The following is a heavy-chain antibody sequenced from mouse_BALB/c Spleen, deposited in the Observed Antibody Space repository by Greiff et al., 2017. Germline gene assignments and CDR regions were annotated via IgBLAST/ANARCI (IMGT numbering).Heavy chain of an antibody. CDR1: GFTFSSFG. J-gene: IGHJ1*01. V-gene: IGHV5-17*02. D-gene: IGHD1-2*01. Sequence: EVKLEESGGGLVQPGGSRKLSCAASGFTFSSFGMHWVRQAPEKGLEWVAYISSGSSTIYYADTVKGRFTISRDNPKNTLFLQMTSLRSEDTAMYYCARSKFITTVHWYFDVWGAGTTVTVSS. CDR2: ISSGSSTI. CDR3: ARSKFITTVHWYFDV.